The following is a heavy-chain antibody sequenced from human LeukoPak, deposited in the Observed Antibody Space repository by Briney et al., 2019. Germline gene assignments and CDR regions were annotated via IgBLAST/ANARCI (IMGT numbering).Heavy chain of an antibody. Sequence: SETLSLTCTVSGGSISSYYWSWIRQPAGKGLEWVGRIYSSGSTNDNPSLKSRVTMSVDTSKNQFSLKLTFVTAADTAVYYCARARSGSLDYWGQGTLVTVSS. CDR3: ARARSGSLDY. J-gene: IGHJ4*02. D-gene: IGHD1-26*01. V-gene: IGHV4-4*07. CDR1: GGSISSYY. CDR2: IYSSGST.